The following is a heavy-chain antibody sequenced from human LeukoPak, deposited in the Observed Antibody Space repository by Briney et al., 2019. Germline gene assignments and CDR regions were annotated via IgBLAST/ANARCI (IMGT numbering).Heavy chain of an antibody. CDR1: DYTFTSFG. CDR3: ARDRPYYDILTGRTAYDPFDI. CDR2: ISADNGDT. D-gene: IGHD3-9*01. J-gene: IGHJ3*02. Sequence: ASVKVSCKASDYTFTSFGISWVRQAPGQGLDWMGWISADNGDTNYAQKVQGRVTMTTDTSTSTAYMELRSLRSDDTAMYYCARDRPYYDILTGRTAYDPFDIWGQGTMVTVSS. V-gene: IGHV1-18*01.